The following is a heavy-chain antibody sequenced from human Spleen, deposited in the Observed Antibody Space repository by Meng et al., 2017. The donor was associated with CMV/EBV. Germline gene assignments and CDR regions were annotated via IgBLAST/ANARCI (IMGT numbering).Heavy chain of an antibody. CDR3: AKPTLMWSGSYLYFDY. CDR1: GFTFSSYA. Sequence: LTCAASGFTFSSYAMSWVSQAPGKGLEWVSAISGSGGSTYYADSVKGRFTISRDNSKNTPYPQMNSLRAEDTAVYYCAKPTLMWSGSYLYFDYWGQGTLVTVSS. CDR2: ISGSGGST. J-gene: IGHJ4*02. D-gene: IGHD1-26*01. V-gene: IGHV3-23*01.